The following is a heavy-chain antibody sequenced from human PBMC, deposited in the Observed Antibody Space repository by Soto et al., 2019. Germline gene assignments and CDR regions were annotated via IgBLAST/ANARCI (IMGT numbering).Heavy chain of an antibody. CDR3: ARGLKGYYFDY. V-gene: IGHV3-48*01. Sequence: EVQLVESGGGLVQPGGSLRLSCAASGFTFSSYSMNWVRQAPGKGLEWVSYISSSSSTIHYADSVKGRFTISKDEAKNSLYLQMNSLRAEDTAVYYWARGLKGYYFDYWGQGTLVTVSS. CDR2: ISSSSSTI. J-gene: IGHJ4*02. CDR1: GFTFSSYS.